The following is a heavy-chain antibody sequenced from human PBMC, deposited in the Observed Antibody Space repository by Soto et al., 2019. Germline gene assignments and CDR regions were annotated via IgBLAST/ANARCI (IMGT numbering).Heavy chain of an antibody. D-gene: IGHD1-1*01. CDR1: GFTFSSYS. V-gene: IGHV3-21*01. Sequence: EVQLVESGGGLVKPGGSPRLSCAASGFTFSSYSMNWVRQAPGKGLEWVSSISSSSSYIYYADSVKGRFTISRDNAKNSLYLQMNSLRAEDTAVYYCARDRELEPLPYNWFDPWGKGTLVTVSS. J-gene: IGHJ5*02. CDR3: ARDRELEPLPYNWFDP. CDR2: ISSSSSYI.